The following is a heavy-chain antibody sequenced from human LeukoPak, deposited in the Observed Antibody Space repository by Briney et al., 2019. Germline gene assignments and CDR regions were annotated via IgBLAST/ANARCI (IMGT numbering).Heavy chain of an antibody. J-gene: IGHJ4*02. CDR1: GFTFSSYA. Sequence: GGSLRLSCAASGFTFSSYAMSWVRQAPGKGLEWVSYISSSGSTIYYADSVKGRFTISRDNAKNSLYLQMNSLRAEDTAVYYCARDPEGYCSSTSCYGTNFDYWGQGTLVTVSS. CDR3: ARDPEGYCSSTSCYGTNFDY. D-gene: IGHD2-2*01. V-gene: IGHV3-48*04. CDR2: ISSSGSTI.